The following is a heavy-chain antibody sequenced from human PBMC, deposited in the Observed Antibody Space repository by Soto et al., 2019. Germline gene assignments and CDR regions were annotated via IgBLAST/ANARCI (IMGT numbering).Heavy chain of an antibody. Sequence: EVQLVESGGGLVQPGGSLRLSCAASGFPFSNYEMNWVRQAPGKGLEWVSYISISVTTIYYADSVKGRFTISRDNAKNALYLQMHSLRAEDTAVYYCARTASGLTPFDYWGQGTLVTVAS. V-gene: IGHV3-48*03. J-gene: IGHJ4*02. D-gene: IGHD6-13*01. CDR2: ISISVTTI. CDR1: GFPFSNYE. CDR3: ARTASGLTPFDY.